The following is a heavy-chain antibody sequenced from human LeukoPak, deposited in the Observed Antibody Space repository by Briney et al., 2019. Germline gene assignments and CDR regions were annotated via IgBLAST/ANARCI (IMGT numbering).Heavy chain of an antibody. D-gene: IGHD3-3*01. CDR1: GFTFSSYA. CDR3: ARGYDKPDY. Sequence: PGGSLRLSCAASGFTFSSYAMSWVRQAPGKGLEWVSFISPSGDRTSNADSVEGRFTISRDNTRNTLYLQMNSLRDEDTAVYYCARGYDKPDYWGQGTLVTVSS. CDR2: ISPSGDRT. J-gene: IGHJ4*01. V-gene: IGHV3-23*01.